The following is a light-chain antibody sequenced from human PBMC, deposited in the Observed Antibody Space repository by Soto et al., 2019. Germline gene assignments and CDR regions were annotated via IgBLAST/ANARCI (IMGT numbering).Light chain of an antibody. J-gene: IGKJ1*01. V-gene: IGKV1-39*01. CDR1: QSISTY. CDR2: AAS. Sequence: DIQMTQSPSSLSASVGVRVTITCRASQSISTYLNWYQQKPGKAPNLLIFAASSLQSGVPSRFSGSGSETDFILTINSLQPEDFATYFCQQSYSTPWTFGQGTKVEFK. CDR3: QQSYSTPWT.